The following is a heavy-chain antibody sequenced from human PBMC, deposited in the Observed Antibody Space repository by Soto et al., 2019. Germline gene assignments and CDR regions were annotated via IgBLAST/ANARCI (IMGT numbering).Heavy chain of an antibody. V-gene: IGHV1-8*01. Sequence: ASVKVSCKASGYTSTSYDINWVRQATGQGLEWMGWMNPNSGNTGYAQKFQGRVTMSRDTSTNTAYMELSSLRSEDTAVYYCARFMVRGIIGPWGQGTQVTVSS. CDR2: MNPNSGNT. J-gene: IGHJ5*02. CDR1: GYTSTSYD. CDR3: ARFMVRGIIGP. D-gene: IGHD3-10*01.